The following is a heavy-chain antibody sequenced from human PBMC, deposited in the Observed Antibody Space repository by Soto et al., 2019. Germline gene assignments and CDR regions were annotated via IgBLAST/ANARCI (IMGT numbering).Heavy chain of an antibody. J-gene: IGHJ6*02. CDR1: GFTFSNAW. D-gene: IGHD3-3*01. CDR2: IKSKTDGGPT. Sequence: GGSLRLSCAASGFTFSNAWMSWVRQAPGKGLEWVGRIKSKTDGGPTDYAAPVKGRFTISRDDSKNTLYLQMNSLKTEDTAVYCCAKGGFNNAPHVLRFSPHPYYYGMDVGGQGTTVTVSS. V-gene: IGHV3-15*01. CDR3: AKGGFNNAPHVLRFSPHPYYYGMDV.